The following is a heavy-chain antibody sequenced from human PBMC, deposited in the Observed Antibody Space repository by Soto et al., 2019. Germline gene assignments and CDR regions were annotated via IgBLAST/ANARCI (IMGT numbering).Heavy chain of an antibody. D-gene: IGHD5-12*01. CDR2: ISHLEST. CDR3: ARVGGYASFDY. CDR1: GASISYGGFS. Sequence: QLQLQESGSGLVKTSETLSLTCTVSGASISYGGFSWIWIRQSPGKGLEWIGYISHLESTYFHPSFKSRLSMSIDRTRNQFSLELSSVTAADMGVYYWARVGGYASFDYWGQGVLVTVSA. V-gene: IGHV4-30-2*06. J-gene: IGHJ4*02.